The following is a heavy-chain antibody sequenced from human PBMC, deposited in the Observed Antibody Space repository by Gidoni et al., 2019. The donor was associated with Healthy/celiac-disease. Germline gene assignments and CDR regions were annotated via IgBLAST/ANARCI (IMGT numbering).Heavy chain of an antibody. Sequence: QVQLQESGPGLVKPSETLSLTCPVSGGSIRSYYWRWLRQPPGKGLEWIGYIYYSGSTKYNPPLKSRVTIAGDTAKDQFSLELSFVTAADKAGYYCAGGGYWSCGSCYPYFDYWGQGTLVTVSS. CDR1: GGSIRSYY. D-gene: IGHD2-15*01. V-gene: IGHV4-59*08. CDR3: AGGGYWSCGSCYPYFDY. J-gene: IGHJ4*02. CDR2: IYYSGST.